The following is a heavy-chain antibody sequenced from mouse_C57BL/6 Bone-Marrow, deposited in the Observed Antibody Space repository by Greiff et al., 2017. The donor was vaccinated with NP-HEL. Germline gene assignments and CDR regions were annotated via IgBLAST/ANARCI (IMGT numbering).Heavy chain of an antibody. CDR1: GFSLTSYG. V-gene: IGHV2-6*03. Sequence: VKLVESGPGLVAPSQSLSITCTVSGFSLTSYGVHWVRQPPGKGLEWLVVIWSDGSTTYNSALKSRLSISKDNSKSQVFLKMNSLQTDDTAMYYCARDYYGSLRAMDYWGQGTSVTVSS. J-gene: IGHJ4*01. D-gene: IGHD1-1*01. CDR2: IWSDGST. CDR3: ARDYYGSLRAMDY.